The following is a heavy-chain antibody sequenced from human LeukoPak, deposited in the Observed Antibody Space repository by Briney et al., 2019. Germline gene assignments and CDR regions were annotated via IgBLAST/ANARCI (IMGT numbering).Heavy chain of an antibody. CDR2: ISYDGSNK. CDR3: AKAKHSGSYYAAYYFDY. Sequence: GGSLRLSCAASGFTFSSYGMHWVRQAPGKGLEWVAVISYDGSNKYYADSVKGRFTISRDNSKNTLYLQMNSLRAEDTPVYYCAKAKHSGSYYAAYYFDYWGQGTLVTVSS. CDR1: GFTFSSYG. D-gene: IGHD1-26*01. J-gene: IGHJ4*02. V-gene: IGHV3-30*18.